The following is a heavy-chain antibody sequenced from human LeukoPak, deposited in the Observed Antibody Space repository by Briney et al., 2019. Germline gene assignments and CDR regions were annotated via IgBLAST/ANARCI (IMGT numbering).Heavy chain of an antibody. CDR3: SRGLDSRKLGY. CDR2: ISYTGST. V-gene: IGHV4-59*12. D-gene: IGHD3-22*01. Sequence: SETLSLTCTVSGGSISPYFWSWIRQPPGKGLEWIGYISYTGSTNYNPSLKSRVTISVDTSKNQFSLQLTSVTAADTAVYFCSRGLDSRKLGYWGQGTLVTVSS. CDR1: GGSISPYF. J-gene: IGHJ4*02.